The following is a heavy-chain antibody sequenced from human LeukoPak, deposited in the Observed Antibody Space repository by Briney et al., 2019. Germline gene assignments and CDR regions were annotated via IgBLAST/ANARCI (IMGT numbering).Heavy chain of an antibody. D-gene: IGHD1-26*01. CDR1: GFTFSDYY. CDR2: ISSSGSTR. Sequence: PGGSLRLSCAASGFTFSDYYMSWIRQAPGKGLEWVSYISSSGSTRYYADSMKGRFTISRDNAKNSLYLQMNSLRAEDTALYYCARDLGGSYSRVLYYYYYYYMDVWGKGTTVTVSS. J-gene: IGHJ6*03. V-gene: IGHV3-11*01. CDR3: ARDLGGSYSRVLYYYYYYYMDV.